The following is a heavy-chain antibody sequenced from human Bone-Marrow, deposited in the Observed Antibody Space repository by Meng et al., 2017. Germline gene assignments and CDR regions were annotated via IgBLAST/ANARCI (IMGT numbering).Heavy chain of an antibody. CDR2: INSDGSST. J-gene: IGHJ4*02. D-gene: IGHD6-13*01. CDR3: ARLVAYSISWYFDY. Sequence: GESLKISCAASGFTFSSYWMHWVRQAPGKGLVWVSRINSDGSSTSYADSVKGRFTISRDNAQNSLYLQMNSLRAEDTAVYYCARLVAYSISWYFDYWGQGTLVTVSS. CDR1: GFTFSSYW. V-gene: IGHV3-74*01.